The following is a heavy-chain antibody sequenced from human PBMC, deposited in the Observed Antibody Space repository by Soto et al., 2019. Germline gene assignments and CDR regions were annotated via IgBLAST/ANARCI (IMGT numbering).Heavy chain of an antibody. CDR2: ISYDGSNK. D-gene: IGHD3-22*01. Sequence: QVQLVESGGGVVQPGRSLRLSCAASGLTFSSYGMHWVRQAPGKGLEWVAHISYDGSNKHYADSVKGRFTISRDTSKSKLFLQMDGLRPEDTAMYYCAKDTYYHDSSGYYVFDYWGQGTLVTVSS. CDR1: GLTFSSYG. CDR3: AKDTYYHDSSGYYVFDY. V-gene: IGHV3-30*18. J-gene: IGHJ4*02.